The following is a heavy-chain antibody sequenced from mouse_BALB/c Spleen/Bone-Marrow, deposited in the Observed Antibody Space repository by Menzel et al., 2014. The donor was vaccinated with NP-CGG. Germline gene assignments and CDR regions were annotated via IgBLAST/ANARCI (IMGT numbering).Heavy chain of an antibody. CDR1: GYSFTDYF. CDR3: GRWAN. V-gene: IGHV1-37*01. Sequence: EVKVVESGPELVKPGASVKISCKASGYSFTDYFMNWVKQSHGKSLEWIGRINPYNGVTFYNQNFKGKATLTVDKSSSTAHMELLSLTSEDSAVYYCGRWANWGQGTAPTVSS. J-gene: IGHJ2*01. CDR2: INPYNGVT.